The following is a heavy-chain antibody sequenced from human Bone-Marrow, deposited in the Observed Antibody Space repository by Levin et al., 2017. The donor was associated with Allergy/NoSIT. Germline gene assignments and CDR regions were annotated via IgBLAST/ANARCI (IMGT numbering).Heavy chain of an antibody. V-gene: IGHV3-9*01. D-gene: IGHD5-18*01. CDR1: GFTFDHYA. CDR2: VSWNSGYI. Sequence: TGGSLRLSCAASGFTFDHYAMHWVRQPPGKGLEWVSGVSWNSGYIDYADSVKGRFTISRDNARNSLYLQMNSLRPEDTAFYYCTKDLRYNYGSERFYYYGMDAWGQGTTVTVSS. CDR3: TKDLRYNYGSERFYYYGMDA. J-gene: IGHJ6*02.